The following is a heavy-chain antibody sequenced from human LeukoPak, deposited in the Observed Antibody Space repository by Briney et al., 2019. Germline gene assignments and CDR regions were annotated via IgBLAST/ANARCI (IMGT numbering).Heavy chain of an antibody. CDR3: AKDTLYSSSSLDY. D-gene: IGHD6-6*01. V-gene: IGHV3-43*02. CDR1: GINFADYA. J-gene: IGHJ4*02. Sequence: AGGSLRLSCVVSGINFADYAMHWVRQPPGKGLEWVSLIGGDGGHTYYADSVKGRFTISRDNRRNSLFLQMNSLGPEDTALYYCAKDTLYSSSSLDYWGQGTLVTVSS. CDR2: IGGDGGHT.